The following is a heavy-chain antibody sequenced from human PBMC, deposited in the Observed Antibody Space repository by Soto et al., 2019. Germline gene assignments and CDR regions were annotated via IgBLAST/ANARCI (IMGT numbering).Heavy chain of an antibody. D-gene: IGHD3-3*01. CDR2: ISAYSGDT. CDR1: GYTFTNYA. J-gene: IGHJ6*02. Sequence: VQLLQSGGEVRKPGASVKVSCKTSGYTFTNYAINWVRQAPGLGLQWMGWISAYSGDTKYAQRFQDRLTVTTDPSTTAASMELRSLRSDDTAVYYCARDGRAFSIFGETMDVWGQGTTVTVSS. CDR3: ARDGRAFSIFGETMDV. V-gene: IGHV1-18*01.